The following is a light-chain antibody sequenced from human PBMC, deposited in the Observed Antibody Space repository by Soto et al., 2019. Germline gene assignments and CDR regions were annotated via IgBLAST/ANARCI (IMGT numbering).Light chain of an antibody. V-gene: IGLV2-14*03. CDR1: SSDVGGYNY. CDR3: NSSTTVTPVV. CDR2: DVS. Sequence: QSALAQPASVSGSPGQSITISCTGTSSDVGGYNYVSWYQQHPGKAPKLMIYDVSNRPSGVSNRFSGSKSGNTASLTISGLQDEDEADYYCNSSTTVTPVVFGGGTQLTVL. J-gene: IGLJ2*01.